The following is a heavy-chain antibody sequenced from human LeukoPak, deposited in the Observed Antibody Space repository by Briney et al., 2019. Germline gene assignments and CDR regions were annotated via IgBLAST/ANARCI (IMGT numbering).Heavy chain of an antibody. CDR3: ATDYSATPLRFDP. V-gene: IGHV1-69*13. CDR2: IIPIFGTA. Sequence: SVKVSCKTSGGTFSGYAITWVRQAPGQGLEWMGGIIPIFGTAIYAQRFEGRVTITADESTSTAYMELSSLRSEDTAVYYCATDYSATPLRFDPWGQGTLVTVSS. CDR1: GGTFSGYA. D-gene: IGHD2-21*01. J-gene: IGHJ5*02.